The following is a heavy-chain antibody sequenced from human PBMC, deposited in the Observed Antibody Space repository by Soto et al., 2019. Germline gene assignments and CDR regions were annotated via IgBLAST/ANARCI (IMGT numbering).Heavy chain of an antibody. CDR2: INAGNGNT. J-gene: IGHJ4*02. CDR1: GYTFTSYA. D-gene: IGHD6-19*01. Sequence: GASVKVCCKASGYTFTSYAIHWVRQAPGQRLEWMGWINAGNGNTNYSQKFQGRVTMTTDTSASTAYMELSSLRSDDTAVYYCARVVGVADNPFGYWGQVTLVTFAS. V-gene: IGHV1-3*01. CDR3: ARVVGVADNPFGY.